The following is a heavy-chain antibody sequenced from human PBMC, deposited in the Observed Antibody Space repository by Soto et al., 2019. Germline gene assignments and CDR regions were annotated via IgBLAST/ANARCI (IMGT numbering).Heavy chain of an antibody. V-gene: IGHV3-74*01. CDR2: INDDGSST. CDR1: GFTFSMYW. Sequence: LRLSCAASGFTFSMYWMHWVRQVPGKGPEWVSRINDDGSSTNYADSVKGRFTISRDNAKNTLYLQMDDLRAEDTAVYYCTRGPRSTSTGTGAFWGQGTLVTVSS. J-gene: IGHJ4*02. D-gene: IGHD1-1*01. CDR3: TRGPRSTSTGTGAF.